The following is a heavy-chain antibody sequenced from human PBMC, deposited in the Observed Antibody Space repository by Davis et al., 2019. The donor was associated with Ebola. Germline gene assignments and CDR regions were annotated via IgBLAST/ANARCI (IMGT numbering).Heavy chain of an antibody. CDR1: GGSISSYY. Sequence: SETLSLTCTVSGGSISSYYWSWIRQPPGKGLEWIGYIYYSGSTNYNPSITSRVTISVDTYKNQFSLKLSSVTAADTAGYYCARDLRGYSSSWPNWFDPWGQGTLVTVSS. CDR2: IYYSGST. CDR3: ARDLRGYSSSWPNWFDP. V-gene: IGHV4-59*01. J-gene: IGHJ5*02. D-gene: IGHD6-13*01.